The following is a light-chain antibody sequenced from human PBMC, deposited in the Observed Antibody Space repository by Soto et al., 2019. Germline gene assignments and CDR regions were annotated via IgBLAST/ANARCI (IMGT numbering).Light chain of an antibody. CDR2: GAS. CDR1: QDIQNE. CDR3: LQYNHYPPT. J-gene: IGKJ1*01. V-gene: IGKV1-17*01. Sequence: DIQMTQSPSSLSASVGDRVTITCRASQDIQNELGWYQQKSGKAPKRLIFGASILQSGVPSRFSGSGSGTEFSLISSSLPPEDFATYYCLQYNHYPPTFGQGTRVE.